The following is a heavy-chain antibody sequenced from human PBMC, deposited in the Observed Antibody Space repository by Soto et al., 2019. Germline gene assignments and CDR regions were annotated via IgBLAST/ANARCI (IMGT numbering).Heavy chain of an antibody. CDR3: ARPEWDGMDV. CDR1: GGSISSSSYY. J-gene: IGHJ6*02. CDR2: IYYSGST. D-gene: IGHD2-8*01. V-gene: IGHV4-39*01. Sequence: PSETLSLTCTVSGGSISSSSYYWGWIRQPPGKGLEWIGSIYYSGSTYYNPSLKSRVTISVDTSKNQFSLKLSSVTAADTAVYYCARPEWDGMDVWGQGTTVTVSS.